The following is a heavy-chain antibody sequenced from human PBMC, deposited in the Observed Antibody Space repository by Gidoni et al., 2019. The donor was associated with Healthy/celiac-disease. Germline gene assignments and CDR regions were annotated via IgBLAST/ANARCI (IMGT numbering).Heavy chain of an antibody. V-gene: IGHV3-21*01. CDR3: ARVEIWQQGGLGY. D-gene: IGHD6-13*01. CDR2: ISSSSSYI. Sequence: EVQLVESGGGLVKPGGSLRLSCAASGFTFSSYSMNWVRQAPGKGLEWVSSISSSSSYIYYADSVKGRFTISRDNAKNSLYLQMNSLRAEDTAVYYCARVEIWQQGGLGYWGQGTLVTVSS. J-gene: IGHJ4*02. CDR1: GFTFSSYS.